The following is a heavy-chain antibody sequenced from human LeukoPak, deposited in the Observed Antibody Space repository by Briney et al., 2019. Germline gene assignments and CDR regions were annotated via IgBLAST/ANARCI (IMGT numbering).Heavy chain of an antibody. J-gene: IGHJ4*02. V-gene: IGHV3-30-3*01. Sequence: PGGSLRLSCAASGFTFSSYAMHWVRQAPGKGLEWVAVISYDGSNKYYADSVKGRFTISRDNSKNTLYLQMNSLRAEDTAVYYCASGSHYYDSSGYPVYWGQGTLVTVSS. CDR3: ASGSHYYDSSGYPVY. CDR1: GFTFSSYA. D-gene: IGHD3-22*01. CDR2: ISYDGSNK.